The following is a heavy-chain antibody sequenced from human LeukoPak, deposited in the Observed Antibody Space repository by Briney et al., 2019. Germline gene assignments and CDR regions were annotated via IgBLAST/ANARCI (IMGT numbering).Heavy chain of an antibody. D-gene: IGHD2-8*01. J-gene: IGHJ4*02. CDR2: LYSGGST. V-gene: IGHV3-53*01. CDR3: ARDLGYCTNGVCHTRFDY. Sequence: GGSLRLSCAVSGFTVSSNDMSWVRQAPGEGLEWVSVLYSGGSTYYADSVKGRFTISRDNSKNTLSLEMNSLRAEDTAVYYCARDLGYCTNGVCHTRFDYWGQGTLVAVSS. CDR1: GFTVSSND.